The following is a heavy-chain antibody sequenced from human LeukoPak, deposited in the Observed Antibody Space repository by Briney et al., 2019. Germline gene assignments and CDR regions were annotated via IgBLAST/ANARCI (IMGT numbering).Heavy chain of an antibody. Sequence: GESLKISCKGFGYIFTTSWIAWVRQMPGKGLEWMGIIYPGDSDTRYSPSFQGQVTISADKFISTAYLQWSSLKASDTAIYYCARQYRSETYKLGFDPWGQGTLVTVSS. CDR2: IYPGDSDT. V-gene: IGHV5-51*01. J-gene: IGHJ5*02. CDR3: ARQYRSETYKLGFDP. CDR1: GYIFTTSW. D-gene: IGHD1-1*01.